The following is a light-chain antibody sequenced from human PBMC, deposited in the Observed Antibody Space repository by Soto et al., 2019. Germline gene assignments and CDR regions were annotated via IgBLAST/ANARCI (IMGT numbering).Light chain of an antibody. V-gene: IGKV1-17*02. CDR2: GAS. Sequence: DIQMTQSPSSLSASVGDRVTITCRASQGIRIDLGWFQQRPGKAPKRLIYGASSLQSGVPSRFSGSGSGTEFTLTINNLQPEDFATYYCLQHNSFPLSFGQWTKVDIK. CDR3: LQHNSFPLS. CDR1: QGIRID. J-gene: IGKJ1*01.